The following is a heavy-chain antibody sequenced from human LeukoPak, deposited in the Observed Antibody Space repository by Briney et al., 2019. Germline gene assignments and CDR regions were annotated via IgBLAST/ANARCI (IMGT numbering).Heavy chain of an antibody. CDR2: INYSGST. V-gene: IGHV4-34*01. Sequence: PSETLSLTCAVYGGSFSGYYWSWIRQPPGKGLEWIGEINYSGSTNYNPSLKSRVTISVDTSKNQFSLKLSSVTAADMAVYYCARGRTVRGVIKFYYYMDVWGKGTTVTVSS. CDR3: ARGRTVRGVIKFYYYMDV. CDR1: GGSFSGYY. D-gene: IGHD3-10*01. J-gene: IGHJ6*03.